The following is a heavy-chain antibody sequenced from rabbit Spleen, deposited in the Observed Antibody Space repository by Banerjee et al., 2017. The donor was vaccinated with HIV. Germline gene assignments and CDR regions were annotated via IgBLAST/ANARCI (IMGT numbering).Heavy chain of an antibody. V-gene: IGHV1S40*01. CDR1: RFSFSSSYY. CDR3: ARNYVNAFDP. J-gene: IGHJ2*01. CDR2: IDAGSGGFT. Sequence: QSLEESGGDLVKPGASLTLTCTASRFSFSSSYYMCWVRQAPGKGLEWIVCIDAGSGGFTYYASWAKGRFTISKTSSTTVTLQVPSLTAADTATYFCARNYVNAFDPWGPGTLVTVS. D-gene: IGHD1-1*01.